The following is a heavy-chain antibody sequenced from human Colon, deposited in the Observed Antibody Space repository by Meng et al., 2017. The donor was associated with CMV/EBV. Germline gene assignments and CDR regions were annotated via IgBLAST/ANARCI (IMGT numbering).Heavy chain of an antibody. V-gene: IGHV4-34*01. J-gene: IGHJ4*02. CDR3: ASKGVGYSSGWYELDY. CDR2: INHSGST. Sequence: SETLSLTCAVYGGSFSGYYWSWIRQPPGKGLEWIGEINHSGSTNYNPSLKSRVTISVDTSKNQFSLKLSSVTAADTAVYYCASKGVGYSSGWYELDYWGQGTLVTVS. CDR1: GGSFSGYY. D-gene: IGHD6-19*01.